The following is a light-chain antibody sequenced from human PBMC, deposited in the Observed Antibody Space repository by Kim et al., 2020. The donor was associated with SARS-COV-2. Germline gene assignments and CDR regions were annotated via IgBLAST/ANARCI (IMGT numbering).Light chain of an antibody. CDR2: DAA. J-gene: IGKJ1*01. Sequence: DIQMTQSPSTLSASVGDRVTITCRASQSISGWLAWYQQKPGKAPKLLIYDAANLQSGVPSRFSGSESGTEFTLTISSLQPDDFATYYYQKNSMFRWTFGQGTKMSIK. CDR1: QSISGW. CDR3: QKNSMFRWT. V-gene: IGKV1-5*01.